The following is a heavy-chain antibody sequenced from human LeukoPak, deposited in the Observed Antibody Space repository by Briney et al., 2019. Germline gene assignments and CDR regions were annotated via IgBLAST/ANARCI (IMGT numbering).Heavy chain of an antibody. CDR3: ARAFMSVLLVYAEYNWFDP. D-gene: IGHD2-8*01. V-gene: IGHV4-4*07. CDR2: IYTSGST. Sequence: SETLSLTCTFSGGSISSYYWSGIQQPAAKGREGIRRIYTSGSTNYHPSLKSRVTMSVDTSKTQFSLQLSSVTAADTAVYYCARAFMSVLLVYAEYNWFDPWGQGTLVTVSS. J-gene: IGHJ5*02. CDR1: GGSISSYY.